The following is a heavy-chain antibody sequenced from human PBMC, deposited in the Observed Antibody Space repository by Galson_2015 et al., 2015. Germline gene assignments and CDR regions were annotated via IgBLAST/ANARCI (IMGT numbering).Heavy chain of an antibody. CDR3: ATNLYSSGWYQYYFDY. Sequence: QSGAEVKKPGESLKISCKGSGYSFTSYWIGWVRQMPGKGLEWMGIIYPGDSDTRYSPSFQGQVTISADKSISTAYLQWSSLKASDTAMYYCATNLYSSGWYQYYFDYWGQGTLVTVSS. CDR1: GYSFTSYW. J-gene: IGHJ4*02. D-gene: IGHD6-19*01. V-gene: IGHV5-51*01. CDR2: IYPGDSDT.